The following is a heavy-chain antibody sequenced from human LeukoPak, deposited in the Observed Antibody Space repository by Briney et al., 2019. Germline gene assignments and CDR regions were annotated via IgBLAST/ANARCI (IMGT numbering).Heavy chain of an antibody. V-gene: IGHV1-69*04. J-gene: IGHJ4*02. CDR3: ARKSVLYSSGWYYFDY. D-gene: IGHD6-19*01. CDR2: IIPILGIA. Sequence: ASVKVSCKASGGTFSSYAISWVRQAPGQGLEWMGRIIPILGIANYAQKFQGRVTITADKSTSTAYMELSSLRSEDTAMYYCARKSVLYSSGWYYFDYWGQGTLVTVSS. CDR1: GGTFSSYA.